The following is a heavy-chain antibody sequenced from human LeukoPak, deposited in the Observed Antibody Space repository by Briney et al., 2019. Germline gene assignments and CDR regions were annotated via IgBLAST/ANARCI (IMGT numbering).Heavy chain of an antibody. CDR3: AREGYYDSSGSNREGFDY. CDR2: INPRGGIT. Sequence: ASVKVSYKASGYTFTSYYIHWVRQAPGQGLEWMGIINPRGGITSYAQKFQGRVTMTRDTSTSTVYMDLSSLRSEDTAVYYCAREGYYDSSGSNREGFDYWGQGTLVTVSS. D-gene: IGHD3-22*01. V-gene: IGHV1-46*01. CDR1: GYTFTSYY. J-gene: IGHJ4*02.